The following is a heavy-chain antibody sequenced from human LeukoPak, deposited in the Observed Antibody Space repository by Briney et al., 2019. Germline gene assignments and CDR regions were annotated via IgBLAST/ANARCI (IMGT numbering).Heavy chain of an antibody. Sequence: GASVKVSCKASGYTFTSYGISWVRQAPGQGLEWTGWISAYNGNTNYAQKLQGRVTMTTDTSTSTAYMELRSLRSDDTAVYYCARGIAVAGGNYYYYMDVWGKGTTVTVSS. CDR1: GYTFTSYG. CDR2: ISAYNGNT. V-gene: IGHV1-18*01. CDR3: ARGIAVAGGNYYYYMDV. D-gene: IGHD6-19*01. J-gene: IGHJ6*03.